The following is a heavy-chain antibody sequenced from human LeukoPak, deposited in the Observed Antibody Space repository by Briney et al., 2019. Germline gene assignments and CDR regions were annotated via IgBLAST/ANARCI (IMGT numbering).Heavy chain of an antibody. CDR3: ARGVGTIFGVVLYYFDY. D-gene: IGHD3-3*01. CDR2: ISSSSSYI. J-gene: IGHJ4*02. CDR1: GFTFSSYG. Sequence: PGGSLRLSCAASGFTFSSYGMHWVRQAPGKGLEWVSSISSSSSYIYYADSVKGRFTISRDNAKNSLYLQMNSLRAEDTAVYYCARGVGTIFGVVLYYFDYWGQGTLVTVSS. V-gene: IGHV3-21*01.